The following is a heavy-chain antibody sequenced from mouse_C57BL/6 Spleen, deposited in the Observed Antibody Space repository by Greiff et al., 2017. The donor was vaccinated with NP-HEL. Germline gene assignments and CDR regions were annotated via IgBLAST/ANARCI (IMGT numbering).Heavy chain of an antibody. D-gene: IGHD1-1*01. CDR3: ARYSITTVVATDFDY. Sequence: QVQLQQSGAELARPGASVKLSCKASGYTFTSYGISWVKQRTGQGLEWIGEIYPRSGNTYYNEKFKGKATLTADKSSSTAYMELRSLTSEDSAVYFCARYSITTVVATDFDYWGQGTTLTVSS. CDR2: IYPRSGNT. V-gene: IGHV1-81*01. J-gene: IGHJ2*01. CDR1: GYTFTSYG.